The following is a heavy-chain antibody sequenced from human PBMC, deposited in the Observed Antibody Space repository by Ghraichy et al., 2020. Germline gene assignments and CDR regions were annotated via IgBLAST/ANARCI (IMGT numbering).Heavy chain of an antibody. CDR3: AKKQGGHISSWYSDY. Sequence: SLILSCSSSLFYFIFYSISFFLHSPFNFLYFFSVISKGRGGATYYADSVKGRFTISRDNSKNTLYLQMNNQRAEDAAVYYCAKKQGGHISSWYSDYWGQGTQVTVSS. CDR2: ISKGRGGAT. CDR1: LFYFIFYS. J-gene: IGHJ4*02. D-gene: IGHD6-19*01. V-gene: IGHV3-23*01.